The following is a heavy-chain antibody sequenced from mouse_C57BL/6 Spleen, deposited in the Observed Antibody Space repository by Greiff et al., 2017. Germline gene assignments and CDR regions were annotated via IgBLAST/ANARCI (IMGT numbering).Heavy chain of an antibody. CDR2: ISSGSSTI. D-gene: IGHD2-14*01. CDR1: GFTFSDYG. V-gene: IGHV5-17*01. CDR3: ARDYRMNFDY. J-gene: IGHJ2*01. Sequence: EVKLVESGGGLVKPGGSLKLSCAASGFTFSDYGMHWVRQAPEKGLEWVAYISSGSSTIYYADTVKGRFTISRDNAKNTLFLQMTSLRSEDTAMYYCARDYRMNFDYWGQGTTLTVSS.